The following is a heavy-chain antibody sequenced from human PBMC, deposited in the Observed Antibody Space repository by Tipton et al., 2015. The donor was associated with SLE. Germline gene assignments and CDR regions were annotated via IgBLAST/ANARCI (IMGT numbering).Heavy chain of an antibody. Sequence: TLSLTCTVSGGSLSSYYWSWIRQPPGKGLEWIGYIYYSGSTNYNPSLKSRVTISVDTSKNQFSLKVSSVTAADTAVYYCAKNSGSYYFDDWGQGTLVTVSS. CDR2: IYYSGST. D-gene: IGHD3-10*01. CDR1: GGSLSSYY. J-gene: IGHJ4*02. V-gene: IGHV4-59*12. CDR3: AKNSGSYYFDD.